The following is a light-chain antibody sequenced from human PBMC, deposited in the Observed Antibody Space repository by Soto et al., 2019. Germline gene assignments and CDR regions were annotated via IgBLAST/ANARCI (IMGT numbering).Light chain of an antibody. V-gene: IGKV3D-15*01. CDR2: GAS. Sequence: EIVMTQSPATLSVSPWERVTLSCRAGQSVGTNLAWYQKKPGQAPRLLIYGASTRATGIPATFSGSGSGTDFTLTITSLQSEDFAVDYCQQYNNWVTFGGGTKVDIK. CDR3: QQYNNWVT. J-gene: IGKJ4*01. CDR1: QSVGTN.